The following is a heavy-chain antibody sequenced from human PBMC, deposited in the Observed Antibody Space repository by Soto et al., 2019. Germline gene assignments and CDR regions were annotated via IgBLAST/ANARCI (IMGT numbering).Heavy chain of an antibody. CDR2: IRQDGREK. Sequence: EVQVVESGGGLVQPGGSRKFPCVAFGFTFSNYWMTWVRQAPGKGLEWVANIRQDGREKNFVDSVKGRFTISRDNAKNSVDLQMNSLRAEDTAVYYCATTQSFDYWGQGTLVTVSS. CDR1: GFTFSNYW. V-gene: IGHV3-7*01. J-gene: IGHJ4*02. CDR3: ATTQSFDY.